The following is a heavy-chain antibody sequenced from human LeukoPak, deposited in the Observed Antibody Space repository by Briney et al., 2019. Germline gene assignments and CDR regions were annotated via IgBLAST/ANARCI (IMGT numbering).Heavy chain of an antibody. CDR2: IQNDGNDK. V-gene: IGHV3-30*19. CDR3: ARPYSSGWYMRWNYFDY. CDR1: GLTFSTYG. D-gene: IGHD6-19*01. Sequence: GGSLRLSCAASGLTFSTYGMHWVRQAPGKGLEWVAFIQNDGNDKYYADSVKGRFTISRDNSKNTLDLQMNGLRAEDTAVYYCARPYSSGWYMRWNYFDYWGQGTLVTVSS. J-gene: IGHJ4*02.